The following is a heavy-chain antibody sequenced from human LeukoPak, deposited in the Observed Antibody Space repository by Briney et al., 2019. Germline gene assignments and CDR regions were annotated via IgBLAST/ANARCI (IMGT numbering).Heavy chain of an antibody. V-gene: IGHV6-1*01. CDR3: ARGRKPRGYSYGGRPSDAFDI. J-gene: IGHJ3*02. D-gene: IGHD5-18*01. CDR1: GDSVSSNSAA. Sequence: SQTLSLTCAISGDSVSSNSAAWNWIRQSPSRGLEWLGRTYYRSKWYNDYAVSVKSRITINPDTSKNQFSLRLNSVTPEDTAVYYCARGRKPRGYSYGGRPSDAFDIWGQGTMVTVSS. CDR2: TYYRSKWYN.